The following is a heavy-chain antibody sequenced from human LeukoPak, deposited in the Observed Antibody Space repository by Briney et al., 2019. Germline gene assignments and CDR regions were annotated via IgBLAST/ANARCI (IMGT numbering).Heavy chain of an antibody. D-gene: IGHD3-10*01. CDR1: GFTFSSYG. J-gene: IGHJ4*02. Sequence: PGGSLRLSCAASGFTFSSYGMHWVRQAPGKGLEWVAVISYDGSNKYYADSVKGRFTISRDNSKNTLYLQMNSLRAEDTAVYYCAKSRVRGVIPTIDYWGQGTLVTVSS. CDR3: AKSRVRGVIPTIDY. CDR2: ISYDGSNK. V-gene: IGHV3-30*18.